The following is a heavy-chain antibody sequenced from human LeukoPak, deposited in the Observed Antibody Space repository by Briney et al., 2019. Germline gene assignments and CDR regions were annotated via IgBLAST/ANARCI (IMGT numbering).Heavy chain of an antibody. D-gene: IGHD5-24*01. CDR2: ISGSGGST. V-gene: IGHV3-23*01. Sequence: GGSLRLSCAVSGFTFSSYAMSWVRQAPGKGLEWVSAISGSGGSTYYADSVKGRFTISRDNSKNTLYLQMNSLRAEDTAVYYCAKDRGGYNWNYWGQGTLVTVSS. CDR3: AKDRGGYNWNY. CDR1: GFTFSSYA. J-gene: IGHJ4*02.